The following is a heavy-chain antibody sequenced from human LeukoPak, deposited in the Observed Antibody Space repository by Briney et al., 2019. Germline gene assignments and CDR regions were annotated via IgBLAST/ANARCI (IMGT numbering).Heavy chain of an antibody. D-gene: IGHD4-23*01. J-gene: IGHJ2*01. CDR3: AKIMTTVVDYWYFDL. CDR1: GFTFDDYG. V-gene: IGHV3-20*01. CDR2: INWNGGST. Sequence: GGSLRLSCAASGFTFDDYGMSWVRRAPGKGLEWVSGINWNGGSTGYADSVKGRFTISRDNAKNSLYLQMNSLRAEDTALYPCAKIMTTVVDYWYFDLWGRGTLVTVSS.